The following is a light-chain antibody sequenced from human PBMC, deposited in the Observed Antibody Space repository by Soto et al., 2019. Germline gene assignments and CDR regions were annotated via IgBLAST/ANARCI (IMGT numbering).Light chain of an antibody. CDR2: RNN. J-gene: IGLJ1*01. CDR1: SPNIGSNY. CDR3: AAWDDSLSGFYV. Sequence: QSVLTQPPSASGTPGKRVTISCSRSSPNIGSNYVYWYQQLPGTAPKLIIYRNNRRPSGVPDRFSGSKSGTSASLAISGLGSEDEADYYCAAWDDSLSGFYVLGTGTKVTVL. V-gene: IGLV1-47*01.